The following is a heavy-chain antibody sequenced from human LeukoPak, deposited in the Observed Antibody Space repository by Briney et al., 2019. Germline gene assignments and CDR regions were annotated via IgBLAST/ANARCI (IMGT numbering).Heavy chain of an antibody. Sequence: GGSLRLSCAASEFTFSNHWMHWVRQAPGEGLVWVSYIDSDGSSTSYADYVKGRFTISRDNARNTLYLQMNSLRVEETAVYYCARDGSLPDYWGQGTLVTVSS. CDR1: EFTFSNHW. CDR3: ARDGSLPDY. J-gene: IGHJ4*02. CDR2: IDSDGSST. V-gene: IGHV3-74*01.